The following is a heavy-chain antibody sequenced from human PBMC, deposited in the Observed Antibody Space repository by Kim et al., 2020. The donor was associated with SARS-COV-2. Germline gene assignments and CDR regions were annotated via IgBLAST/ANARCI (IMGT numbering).Heavy chain of an antibody. J-gene: IGHJ2*01. CDR2: ST. D-gene: IGHD2-2*01. Sequence: STYYADSVTGRFPISGDNSKNTLYLQMNSLSADDTAVYYCARVTSWYFDLWGRGTLVTVSS. CDR3: ARVTSWYFDL. V-gene: IGHV3-66*01.